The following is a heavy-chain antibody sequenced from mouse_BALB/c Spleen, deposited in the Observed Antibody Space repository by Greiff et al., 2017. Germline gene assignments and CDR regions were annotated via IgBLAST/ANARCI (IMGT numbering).Heavy chain of an antibody. CDR2: INPYNDGT. CDR1: GYTFTSYV. D-gene: IGHD2-1*01. V-gene: IGHV1-14*01. Sequence: VHVKQSGPELVKPGASVKMSCKASGYTFTSYVMHWVKQKPGQGLEWIGYINPYNDGTKYNEKFKGKATLTSDKSSSTAYMELSSLTSEDSAVYYCARSTSYGNYAMDYWGQGTSVTVSS. J-gene: IGHJ4*01. CDR3: ARSTSYGNYAMDY.